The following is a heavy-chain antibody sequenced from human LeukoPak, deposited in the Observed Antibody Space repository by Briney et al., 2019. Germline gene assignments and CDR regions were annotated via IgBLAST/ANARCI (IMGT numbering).Heavy chain of an antibody. Sequence: ASVKVSCKASGYTFTSYAMHWVRQAPGQRLEWMGWMNPKSGNTKYAQKFEGRVTMTRNTSISTAYMELSSLSSEDTAVYYCARRSIFGWFDPWGQGTLVTVSS. CDR1: GYTFTSYA. CDR3: ARRSIFGWFDP. CDR2: MNPKSGNT. V-gene: IGHV1-8*02. D-gene: IGHD3-9*01. J-gene: IGHJ5*02.